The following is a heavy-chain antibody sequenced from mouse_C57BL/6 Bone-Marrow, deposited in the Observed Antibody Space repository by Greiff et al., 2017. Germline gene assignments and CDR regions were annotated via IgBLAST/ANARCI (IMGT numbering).Heavy chain of an antibody. Sequence: QVQLQQSGAELVKPGASVKLSCKASGYTFTSYWITWVKQRPGQGLEWIGDIYPGSGSTYYNEKLKSKATLTVDKSSSTAYMQLSRLTSEDSAVYYSASSYCGTGEAYWGQGTLVTVSA. CDR3: ASSYCGTGEAY. D-gene: IGHD2-1*01. J-gene: IGHJ3*01. CDR2: IYPGSGST. CDR1: GYTFTSYW. V-gene: IGHV1-55*01.